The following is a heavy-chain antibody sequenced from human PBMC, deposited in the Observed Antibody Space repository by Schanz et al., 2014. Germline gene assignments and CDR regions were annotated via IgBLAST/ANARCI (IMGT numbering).Heavy chain of an antibody. CDR1: GFTFSSYA. D-gene: IGHD1-20*01. V-gene: IGHV3-30*04. J-gene: IGHJ4*02. Sequence: QVRLVESGGGVVQPGRSLRLSCAASGFTFSSYALHWVRQAPGKGLEWVAFVPFDGSQKFYADSVKGRFTISRDNSKNTVYLQMNSLRPGDTAVYYCANNWNLDYWGQGTLVTVSS. CDR3: ANNWNLDY. CDR2: VPFDGSQK.